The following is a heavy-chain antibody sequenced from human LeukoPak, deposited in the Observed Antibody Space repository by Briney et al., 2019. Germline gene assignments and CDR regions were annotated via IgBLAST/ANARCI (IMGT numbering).Heavy chain of an antibody. D-gene: IGHD2-8*01. CDR1: GYTFTGYY. Sequence: ASVKVSCKASGYTFTGYYIHWVRQAPGQGLEWMGRINPSSGGTNFAQKFQGRVTMTRDTSISTAYVELTGLRSGDTAVYYCARDSDTNGGGSWGQGTLVTVSS. CDR2: INPSSGGT. CDR3: ARDSDTNGGGS. V-gene: IGHV1-2*06. J-gene: IGHJ5*02.